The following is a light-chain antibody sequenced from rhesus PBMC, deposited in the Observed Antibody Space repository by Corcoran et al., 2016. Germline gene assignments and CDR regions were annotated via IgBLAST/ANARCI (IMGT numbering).Light chain of an antibody. CDR2: EFS. V-gene: IGLV2-13*03. J-gene: IGLJ6*01. Sequence: AAPTPSPPVYGSPGQSVTISFTGTSSDIGDYNRVSWYQQHPGKAPKLMIYEFSKRPSGVADRFSVSKSGNTSSLTISGLQHEDEADYYCSSYASSSTFVFGSGTKLTVL. CDR1: SSDIGDYNR. CDR3: SSYASSSTFV.